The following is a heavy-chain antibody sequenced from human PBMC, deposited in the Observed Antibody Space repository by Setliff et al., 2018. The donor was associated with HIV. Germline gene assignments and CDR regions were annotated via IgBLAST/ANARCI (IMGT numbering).Heavy chain of an antibody. Sequence: SVKVSCKASGYTFTYRYLHWVRQAPGQALEWMGWITPFNGNTNYAQKFQDRVTITRDRSMSTAYMELSSLRSEDTAMYYCATCLAPNQPPSNYDSSGSDAFDIWGQGTVVTVSS. J-gene: IGHJ3*02. CDR2: ITPFNGNT. D-gene: IGHD3-22*01. CDR1: GYTFTYRY. CDR3: ATCLAPNQPPSNYDSSGSDAFDI. V-gene: IGHV1-45*02.